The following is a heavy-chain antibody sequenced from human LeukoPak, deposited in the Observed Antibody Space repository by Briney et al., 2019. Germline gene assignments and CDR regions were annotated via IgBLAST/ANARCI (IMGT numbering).Heavy chain of an antibody. J-gene: IGHJ3*02. CDR3: AKSPTVDAAFDI. CDR1: GFTFSSHA. D-gene: IGHD4-23*01. V-gene: IGHV3-23*01. CDR2: ISGSGDST. Sequence: PGGSLRLSCAASGFTFSSHAMSWVCQAPGKGLEWVSGISGSGDSTNYADSVKGRFTISRDNSRNTLYLQMNSLRAEDTALYYCAKSPTVDAAFDIWGQGTMVTVSS.